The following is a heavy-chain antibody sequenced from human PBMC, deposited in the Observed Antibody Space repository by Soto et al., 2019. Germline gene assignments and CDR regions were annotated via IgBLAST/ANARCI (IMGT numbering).Heavy chain of an antibody. CDR2: IYYSGST. Sequence: SETLSLTCTVSGGSISSGDYYWSWIRQPPGKGLEWIGYIYYSGSTYYNPSLKSRVTISVDTSKNQFSLKLSSVTAADTAVYYCARGIGDFWSEYYYYYGMDVWGQGTTVTVSS. J-gene: IGHJ6*02. CDR1: GGSISSGDYY. D-gene: IGHD3-3*01. CDR3: ARGIGDFWSEYYYYYGMDV. V-gene: IGHV4-30-4*01.